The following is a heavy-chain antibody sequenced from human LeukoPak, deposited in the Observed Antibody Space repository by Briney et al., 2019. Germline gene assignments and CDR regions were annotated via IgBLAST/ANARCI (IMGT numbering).Heavy chain of an antibody. CDR2: SYHSGST. D-gene: IGHD3-22*01. CDR3: AICDYYDSSGYSDFDY. Sequence: SETLSLTCTVSVYSISSGYYWGWIRQPPGKGREWIGSSYHSGSTYYNPSLKSRVTISVDTSKNQFSLKLSSVTAADTAVYYCAICDYYDSSGYSDFDYWGQGTLVTVSS. J-gene: IGHJ4*02. CDR1: VYSISSGYY. V-gene: IGHV4-38-2*02.